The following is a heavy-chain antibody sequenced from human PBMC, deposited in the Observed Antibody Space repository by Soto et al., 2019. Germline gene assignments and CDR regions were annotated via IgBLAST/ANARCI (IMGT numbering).Heavy chain of an antibody. CDR2: IKSKTNGGTT. CDR1: GFTFSKAW. J-gene: IGHJ4*01. V-gene: IGHV3-15*07. CDR3: TADSYSTMITARFDY. D-gene: IGHD3-22*01. Sequence: EVQLVESGGGLVKPGGSLRVSCAASGFTFSKAWINWVRQAPGKGLEWVGRIKSKTNGGTTDFAAHVRDRFAISRDDSKNIVYLQMNILRIEDTAVYYCTADSYSTMITARFDYWGHGTLVTVSS.